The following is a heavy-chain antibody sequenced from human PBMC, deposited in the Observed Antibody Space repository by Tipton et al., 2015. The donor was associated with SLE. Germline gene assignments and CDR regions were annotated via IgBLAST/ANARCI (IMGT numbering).Heavy chain of an antibody. Sequence: SLRLSCAASGFPFNTYWMSWVRQAPGKGLEWVTVISYDGSNKYYADSVKGRFTISRDNSKNTLYLQMNSLRAEDTAVYYCARDSPSTTGGGGFDYWGQGTLVTVSS. J-gene: IGHJ4*02. V-gene: IGHV3-30*03. CDR3: ARDSPSTTGGGGFDY. D-gene: IGHD4-17*01. CDR2: ISYDGSNK. CDR1: GFPFNTYW.